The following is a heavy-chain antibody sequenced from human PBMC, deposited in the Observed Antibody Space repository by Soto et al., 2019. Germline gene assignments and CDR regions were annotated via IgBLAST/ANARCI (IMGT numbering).Heavy chain of an antibody. D-gene: IGHD3-3*01. Sequence: GESLKISCKGSGYSFTSYWIGWVRQMPGKGLEWMGIIYPGDSDTRYSPSFQGQVTISADKSISTAYLQWSSLKASDTAMYYCARLVLRIKHYYYYGMDVWGQGTTVTVSS. CDR3: ARLVLRIKHYYYYGMDV. CDR2: IYPGDSDT. V-gene: IGHV5-51*01. J-gene: IGHJ6*02. CDR1: GYSFTSYW.